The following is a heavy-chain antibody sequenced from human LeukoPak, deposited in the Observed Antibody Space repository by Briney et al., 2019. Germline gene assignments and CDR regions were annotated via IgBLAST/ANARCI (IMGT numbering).Heavy chain of an antibody. CDR3: ARDQKGYYGSGSFRPALREGSFDY. J-gene: IGHJ4*02. CDR1: GFTFSSYS. V-gene: IGHV3-30-3*01. CDR2: ISYDENNK. Sequence: PGGSLRLSCAASGFTFSSYSMHWVRQAPGKGLEWVAVISYDENNKYYADSVKGRFTISRDNAKNSLYLQMNSLRAEDTAVYYCARDQKGYYGSGSFRPALREGSFDYWGQGTLVTVSS. D-gene: IGHD3-10*01.